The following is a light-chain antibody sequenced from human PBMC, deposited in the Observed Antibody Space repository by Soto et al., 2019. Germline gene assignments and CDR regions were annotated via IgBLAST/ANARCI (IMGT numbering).Light chain of an antibody. V-gene: IGKV1-39*01. CDR2: AAS. Sequence: DIQMTQSPSSLSASVGDRVTITCRASQSISNYLNWYQQKPGTAPELLIYAASSLQSRVPPRFSGSGSGTDFTLTISSLQPEDFATYYCQQSYSTPWTFGQGTKVEIK. J-gene: IGKJ1*01. CDR1: QSISNY. CDR3: QQSYSTPWT.